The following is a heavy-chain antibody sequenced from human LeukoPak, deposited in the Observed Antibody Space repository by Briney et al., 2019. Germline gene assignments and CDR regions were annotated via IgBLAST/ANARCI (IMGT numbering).Heavy chain of an antibody. CDR1: GYTFTSYG. J-gene: IGHJ6*03. V-gene: IGHV1-69*05. D-gene: IGHD2-15*01. CDR3: ARHSFYYYYMDV. CDR2: IIPIFGTA. Sequence: ASVKVSCKASGYTFTSYGISWVRQAPGQGLEWMGGIIPIFGTANYAQKFQGRVTITTDESTSTAYMELSSLRSEDTAVYYCARHSFYYYYMDVWGKGTTVTVSS.